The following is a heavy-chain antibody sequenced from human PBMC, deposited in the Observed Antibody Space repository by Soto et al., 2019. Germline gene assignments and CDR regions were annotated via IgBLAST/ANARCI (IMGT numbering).Heavy chain of an antibody. CDR2: IRSQIDGGTT. D-gene: IGHD4-17*01. J-gene: IGHJ4*02. CDR1: GFAFTNAW. Sequence: EVELVESGGVLVKPGGSLRLSCAASGFAFTNAWMTWVRQAPGKALEWVGRIRSQIDGGTTDYAAPVKGRVTISRDDSKNTLYLQMNSLKTEDTAVYYCTTVAYGEYVSAYWGQGTLVTVSS. V-gene: IGHV3-15*01. CDR3: TTVAYGEYVSAY.